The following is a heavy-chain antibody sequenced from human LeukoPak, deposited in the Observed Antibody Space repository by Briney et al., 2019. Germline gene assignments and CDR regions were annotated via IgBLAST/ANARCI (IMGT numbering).Heavy chain of an antibody. CDR1: GCTFDGYY. CDR2: INHRGST. CDR3: AARWQFGSGTDYLQD. Sequence: PSETLSFTSAGSGCTFDGYYWNWLRQPPGMRLEWLGEINHRGSTNFNSSFDSRHSMSEDTSRNQYSLKLNSVTAADTAGYYCAARWQFGSGTDYLQDWGQGTLVTLSS. V-gene: IGHV4-34*08. D-gene: IGHD3-10*01. J-gene: IGHJ1*01.